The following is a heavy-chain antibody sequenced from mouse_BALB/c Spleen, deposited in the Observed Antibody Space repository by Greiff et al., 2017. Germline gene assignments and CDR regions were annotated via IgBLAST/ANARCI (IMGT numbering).Heavy chain of an antibody. J-gene: IGHJ2*01. CDR3: ARSEDYGYDY. Sequence: EVQLQQSGPGLVKPSQSLSLTCTVTGYSITSDYAWNWIRQFPGNKLEWMGYISYSGSTSYNPSLKSRISITRDTSKNQFFLQLNSVTTEDTATYYCARSEDYGYDYWGQGTTLTVSS. CDR1: GYSITSDYA. D-gene: IGHD1-2*01. V-gene: IGHV3-2*02. CDR2: ISYSGST.